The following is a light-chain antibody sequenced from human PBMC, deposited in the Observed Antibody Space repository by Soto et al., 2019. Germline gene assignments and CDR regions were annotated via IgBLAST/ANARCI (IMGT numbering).Light chain of an antibody. CDR1: QSVSNF. CDR3: QQYGSSPLT. CDR2: DAS. J-gene: IGKJ4*01. V-gene: IGKV3-20*01. Sequence: EIVLPQSPATLSLSPGERAPLSCSAHQSVSNFLAWYQQKPGQAPRLLIYDASNRASGIPARFSGSGSGTDFTLTISRLEPEDFAVYYCQQYGSSPLTFGGGTKVDIK.